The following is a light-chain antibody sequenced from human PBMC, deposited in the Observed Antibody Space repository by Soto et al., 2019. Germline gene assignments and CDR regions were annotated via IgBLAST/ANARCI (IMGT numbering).Light chain of an antibody. CDR2: DVS. Sequence: QSALTQPASVSGSPGQSITISCTGTSGDVGGYNYVSWYQQHPGKAPKLMIYDVSNRPSGVSNRFSGSKSGNTASLTISGLQAEDEADYYCSSYTSSSTPLWVFGGGTKLTVL. CDR3: SSYTSSSTPLWV. J-gene: IGLJ3*02. V-gene: IGLV2-14*01. CDR1: SGDVGGYNY.